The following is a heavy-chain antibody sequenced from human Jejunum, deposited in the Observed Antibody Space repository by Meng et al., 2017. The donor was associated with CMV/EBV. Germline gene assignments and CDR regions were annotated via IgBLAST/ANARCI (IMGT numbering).Heavy chain of an antibody. D-gene: IGHD3-10*01. J-gene: IGHJ6*02. Sequence: FPVNSNFMTWVRQAAGKGLEWVAVSYSAGMTYYADSVKGRFTISRDNSKNTMYLQMNGLRLEDTAMYYCATEVAVRNYFSYGMDVWGQGTAVTVSS. CDR3: ATEVAVRNYFSYGMDV. CDR1: FPVNSNF. V-gene: IGHV3-66*02. CDR2: SYSAGMT.